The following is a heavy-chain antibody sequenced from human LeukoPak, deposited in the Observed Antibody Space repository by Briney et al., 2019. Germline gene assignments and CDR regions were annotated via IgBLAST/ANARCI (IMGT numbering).Heavy chain of an antibody. J-gene: IGHJ3*02. V-gene: IGHV3-11*01. CDR1: GFTFSDYY. D-gene: IGHD3-22*01. CDR2: ISSSGSTI. CDR3: ARDSPYYDSSGYYGADAFDI. Sequence: GGSLRLSCAASGFTFSDYYMSWIRQAPGKGLEWVSYISSSGSTIYYADSVKGRFTISRDSAKNSLYLQMNSLRAEDTAVYYCARDSPYYDSSGYYGADAFDIWGQGTMVTVSS.